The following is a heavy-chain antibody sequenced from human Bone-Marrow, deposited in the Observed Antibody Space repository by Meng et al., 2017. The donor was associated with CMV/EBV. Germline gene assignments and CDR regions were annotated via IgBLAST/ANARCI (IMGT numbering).Heavy chain of an antibody. CDR1: GGTFSSYA. D-gene: IGHD3-3*01. CDR2: IIPIFGTA. Sequence: SVKVSCKASGGTFSSYAISWVRQAPGQGLEWMGGIIPIFGTANYAQKFQGRVTITTDESTSTAYMELSSLRSEDTAVYYCARGIGRGSGPYTPSDFDYWGQGTLVTVSS. V-gene: IGHV1-69*05. J-gene: IGHJ4*02. CDR3: ARGIGRGSGPYTPSDFDY.